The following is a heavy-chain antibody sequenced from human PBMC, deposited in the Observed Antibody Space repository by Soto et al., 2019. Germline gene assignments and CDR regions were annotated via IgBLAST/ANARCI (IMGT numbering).Heavy chain of an antibody. CDR3: TRGGGGSLDY. J-gene: IGHJ4*02. CDR1: GFTFGNYW. Sequence: EVQLVESGGGLVQPGGSLRLSCAASGFTFGNYWMHWVRQAPGKGLVWVSHINTDVSTTTYADSVKGRFTISRDNAKKTLYLQMTSLRAEDTAVYYCTRGGGGSLDYWGQGTLVTVSS. CDR2: INTDVSTT. V-gene: IGHV3-74*01. D-gene: IGHD1-26*01.